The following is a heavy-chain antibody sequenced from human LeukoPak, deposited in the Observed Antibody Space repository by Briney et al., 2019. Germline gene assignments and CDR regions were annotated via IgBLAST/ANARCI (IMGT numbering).Heavy chain of an antibody. CDR3: ARRQYHYYGMDV. J-gene: IGHJ6*02. V-gene: IGHV4-61*01. CDR2: IYYSGST. Sequence: SETLSLTCNVSGDSVSSGSYYWSWIRQPPGKGLEWIGYIYYSGSTNYNSSLKSRVTMSVDTSKNQFSLNLSSVTAADTAVYYCARRQYHYYGMDVWGQGTAVTVSS. CDR1: GDSVSSGSYY. D-gene: IGHD2-2*01.